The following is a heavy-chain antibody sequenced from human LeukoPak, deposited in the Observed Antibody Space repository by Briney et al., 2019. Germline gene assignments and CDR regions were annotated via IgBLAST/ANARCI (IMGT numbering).Heavy chain of an antibody. Sequence: ASVKVSCKASGYTFTGYYMHWVRQAPGQGLEWMGIINPSGGSISYAQRFQGRVTMTRDTSTSTVYMELSSLRSEDTAVYYCAREGSYDGSTMWYFDYWGQGTLVTVSS. D-gene: IGHD3-22*01. J-gene: IGHJ4*02. V-gene: IGHV1-46*01. CDR3: AREGSYDGSTMWYFDY. CDR1: GYTFTGYY. CDR2: INPSGGSI.